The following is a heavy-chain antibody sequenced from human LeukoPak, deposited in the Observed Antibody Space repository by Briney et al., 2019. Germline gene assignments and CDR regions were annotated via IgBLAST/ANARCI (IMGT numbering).Heavy chain of an antibody. J-gene: IGHJ4*02. CDR3: AKALWAAAEQDYFDY. D-gene: IGHD6-13*01. V-gene: IGHV3-9*01. Sequence: PGGSLRLSCAASGFTFDDYAMHWVRQAPGKGLEWVSGISWNSGSIGYADSVKGRFTISRDNAKNSLYPQMNSLRAEDTALYYCAKALWAAAEQDYFDYWGQGTLVTVSS. CDR1: GFTFDDYA. CDR2: ISWNSGSI.